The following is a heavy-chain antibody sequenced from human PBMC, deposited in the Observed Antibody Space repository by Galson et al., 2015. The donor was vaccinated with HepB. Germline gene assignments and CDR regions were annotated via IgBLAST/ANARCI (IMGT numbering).Heavy chain of an antibody. Sequence: SVKVSCKVSGYTLTELSMHWVRQAPGKGLEWMGGFDPEDGETIYAQKFQGRVTMTEDTSTDTAYMELSSLRSEDTAVYYCATGPIAAAGTSLDYWGQGTLVTVSS. J-gene: IGHJ4*02. D-gene: IGHD6-13*01. CDR2: FDPEDGET. CDR3: ATGPIAAAGTSLDY. V-gene: IGHV1-24*01. CDR1: GYTLTELS.